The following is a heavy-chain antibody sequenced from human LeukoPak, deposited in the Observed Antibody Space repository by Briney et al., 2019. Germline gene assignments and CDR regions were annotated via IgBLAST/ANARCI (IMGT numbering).Heavy chain of an antibody. CDR3: ARDLVLSGYCSSTSCYPYYYYGMDV. J-gene: IGHJ6*02. V-gene: IGHV1-18*01. Sequence: ASVKVSCKASGYTFTSYGISWVRQAPGQGLEWMGWISAYNGNTNYAQKLQGRVTMTTDTSTSTAYMELRSLRSDDTAVYYCARDLVLSGYCSSTSCYPYYYYGMDVWGQGTTVTVSS. CDR1: GYTFTSYG. D-gene: IGHD2-2*03. CDR2: ISAYNGNT.